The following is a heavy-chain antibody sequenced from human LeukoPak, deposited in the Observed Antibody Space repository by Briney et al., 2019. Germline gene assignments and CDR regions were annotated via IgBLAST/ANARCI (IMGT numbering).Heavy chain of an antibody. V-gene: IGHV4-39*01. CDR1: GGSISSSSYY. CDR3: ARHIPYYYDSSGYRYYFDY. Sequence: SETLSLTCTVSGGSISSSSYYWGWIRQPPGKGLEWIGSIYYSGSTYYNPSLKSRVTISVDTSKSQFSLELSSVTAADTAVYYCARHIPYYYDSSGYRYYFDYWGQGTLVTVSS. CDR2: IYYSGST. J-gene: IGHJ4*02. D-gene: IGHD3-22*01.